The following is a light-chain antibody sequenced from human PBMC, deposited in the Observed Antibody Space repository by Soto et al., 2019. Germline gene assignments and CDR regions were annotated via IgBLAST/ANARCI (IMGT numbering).Light chain of an antibody. V-gene: IGLV2-11*01. CDR2: DVT. CDR1: SSDVGGHDY. CDR3: CSFAGSYSYV. Sequence: QSVLAQPASVSGSPGQSITISCTGSSSDVGGHDYVSWYQQHPGKAPKLIVYDVTERPSGVPDRFSGSKSGNTASLTISGLQAEDEADYSCCSFAGSYSYVFGTGTKVTVL. J-gene: IGLJ1*01.